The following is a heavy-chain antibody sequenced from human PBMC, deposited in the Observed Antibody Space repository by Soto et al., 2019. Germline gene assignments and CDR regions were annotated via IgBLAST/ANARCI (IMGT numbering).Heavy chain of an antibody. J-gene: IGHJ3*01. CDR1: GFTFGDYA. V-gene: IGHV3-49*04. Sequence: GGSLRLSCTASGFTFGDYAMSWVRQAPGKGLEWVGFIRSKAYGGTAEYAASVKGRFIMSRDDSKSIAYLQMNSLKTEDTAVYYCTRDQPITPWGQGTMVTVSS. D-gene: IGHD3-10*01. CDR2: IRSKAYGGTA. CDR3: TRDQPITP.